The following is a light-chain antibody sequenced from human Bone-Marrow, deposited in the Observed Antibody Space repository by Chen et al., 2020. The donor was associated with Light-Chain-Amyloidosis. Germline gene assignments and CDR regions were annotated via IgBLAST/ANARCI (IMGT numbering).Light chain of an antibody. V-gene: IGLV1-47*01. Sequence: QSVLTQPPSASGTPGQRVTISCSGSSPNIGNNSVSWYQQLPGTAPKLLIYRNNQRPSGVPERFSGSKSGTSASLAIGGLRSEDEADYYCAAWDDSLSVYVFGTGTKVTVL. CDR1: SPNIGNNS. J-gene: IGLJ1*01. CDR2: RNN. CDR3: AAWDDSLSVYV.